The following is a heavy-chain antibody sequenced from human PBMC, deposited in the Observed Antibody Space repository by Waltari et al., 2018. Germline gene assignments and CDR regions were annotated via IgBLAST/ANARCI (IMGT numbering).Heavy chain of an antibody. CDR1: GGSISSSSYY. CDR2: IFYSGST. D-gene: IGHD6-19*01. CDR3: ARVDEAVAGTPG. Sequence: QLQLQESGPGLVKPSETLSLTCPVSGGSISSSSYYWGWIRQPPGKGLEWIGSIFYSGSTYYKPSLKSRVTISVDTSKNQFSLKLSSVTAADTAVYYCARVDEAVAGTPGWGQGTLVTVSS. V-gene: IGHV4-39*07. J-gene: IGHJ4*02.